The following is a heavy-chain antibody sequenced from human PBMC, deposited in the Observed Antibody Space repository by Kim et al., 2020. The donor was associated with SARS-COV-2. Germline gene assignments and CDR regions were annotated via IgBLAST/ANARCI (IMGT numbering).Heavy chain of an antibody. V-gene: IGHV1-18*04. CDR3: ARDAGAAAGTDGMDV. J-gene: IGHJ6*02. CDR1: GYTFTSYG. CDR2: ISAYNGNT. Sequence: ASVKVSCKASGYTFTSYGIIWVRQAPGQGLEWMGWISAYNGNTNYAQKLQGRVTMTTDTSTSTVYMELRSLRSDDTAVYYCARDAGAAAGTDGMDVWGQGTTVTVSS. D-gene: IGHD6-13*01.